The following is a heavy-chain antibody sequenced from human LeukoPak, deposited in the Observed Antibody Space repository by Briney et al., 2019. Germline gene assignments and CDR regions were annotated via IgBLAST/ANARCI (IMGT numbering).Heavy chain of an antibody. V-gene: IGHV1-3*01. CDR3: AREIRVYDSSGYFGY. CDR2: INAGNGNT. J-gene: IGHJ4*02. Sequence: GASVKVSCKASGYTFTSYAMHWVRQAPGQRLEWMGWINAGNGNTKYSQKFQGRVTITRDTSASTAYMELSSLRSEDTAEYYCAREIRVYDSSGYFGYWGQGTLVTVSS. D-gene: IGHD3-22*01. CDR1: GYTFTSYA.